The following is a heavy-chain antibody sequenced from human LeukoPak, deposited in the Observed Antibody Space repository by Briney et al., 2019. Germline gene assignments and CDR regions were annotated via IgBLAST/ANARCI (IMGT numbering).Heavy chain of an antibody. CDR3: ASTNYDILTGRDY. J-gene: IGHJ4*02. CDR1: GGSISSSNW. D-gene: IGHD3-9*01. V-gene: IGHV4-4*02. CDR2: IYHSGST. Sequence: SGTLSLTCAVSGGSISSSNWWSWVRQPPGKGLEWIGEIYHSGSTNYNPSLKSRVTISVDTSKNQFSLKLSSVTAADTAVYYCASTNYDILTGRDYWGQGTLVTVSS.